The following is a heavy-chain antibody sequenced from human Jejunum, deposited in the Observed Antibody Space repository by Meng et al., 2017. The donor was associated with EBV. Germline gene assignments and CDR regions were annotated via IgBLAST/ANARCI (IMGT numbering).Heavy chain of an antibody. D-gene: IGHD6-13*01. V-gene: IGHV3-11*01. J-gene: IGHJ4*02. CDR1: RFTFSDHY. Sequence: GSRVVSGGCLVKPGGSLRLSCAASRFTFSDHYMKWIRQAPGKGLQWVSSISSSGDVLNYEDSVKGRFTISRDNAKKSLLLQMNSLRVEDTAVYYCARVRHGNSWVPLDYWGQGTLVTVSS. CDR2: ISSSGDVL. CDR3: ARVRHGNSWVPLDY.